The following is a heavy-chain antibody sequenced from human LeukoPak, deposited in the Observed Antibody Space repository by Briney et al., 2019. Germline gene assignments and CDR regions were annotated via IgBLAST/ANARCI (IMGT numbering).Heavy chain of an antibody. CDR2: MYYSGST. D-gene: IGHD1-26*01. CDR3: ARGRRIVGTTTSYFDY. J-gene: IGHJ4*02. Sequence: SETLSLTCTVSGGSITSYYWNWVRQPPGKGLEWIGYMYYSGSTNYNPSLKSRVTISVDTSKDQFSLKLSSMTAADTAVYYCARGRRIVGTTTSYFDYWGQGTLVTVSS. CDR1: GGSITSYY. V-gene: IGHV4-59*01.